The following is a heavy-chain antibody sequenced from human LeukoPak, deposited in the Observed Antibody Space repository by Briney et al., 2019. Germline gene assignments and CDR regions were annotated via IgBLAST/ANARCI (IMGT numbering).Heavy chain of an antibody. D-gene: IGHD3-22*01. CDR1: GYSISSGYY. Sequence: SETLSLTCTVSGYSISSGYYWGWIRQPPVKGLEWIGSMFHSGNTHYNASLKSRVTISVDTSKNQFSLKLSSVTAADTAVYHCARAGYYHDSRGYFSRYYFDYWGQGTLVPVSS. CDR3: ARAGYYHDSRGYFSRYYFDY. J-gene: IGHJ4*02. CDR2: MFHSGNT. V-gene: IGHV4-38-2*02.